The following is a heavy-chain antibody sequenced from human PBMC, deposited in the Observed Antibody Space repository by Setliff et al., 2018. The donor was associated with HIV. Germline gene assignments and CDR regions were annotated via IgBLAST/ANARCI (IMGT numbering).Heavy chain of an antibody. V-gene: IGHV1-2*02. CDR3: ARDAGAPGRGNPLDY. Sequence: ASVKVSCKASGYTFTGYYMHWVRQAPGQGLEWMGWSNPNSGATHYAQKFQGRVTMTRDTSITTAYMELSTLRDDDTAVYYCARDAGAPGRGNPLDYWGQGTLVTVSS. J-gene: IGHJ4*02. CDR2: SNPNSGAT. D-gene: IGHD3-10*01. CDR1: GYTFTGYY.